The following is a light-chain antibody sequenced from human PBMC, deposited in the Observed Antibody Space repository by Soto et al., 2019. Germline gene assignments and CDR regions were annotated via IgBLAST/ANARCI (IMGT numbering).Light chain of an antibody. J-gene: IGLJ1*01. Sequence: QSALTQPACVSGSPGQSITISCTVTSSDVGGYNYVSWYQQHPGKAPKLMIYEVSNRPSGVSNLFSGSKSGNTASLTISGIQAEDEADYYCSSYTSSSTPYVFGTGTKLTVL. CDR2: EVS. CDR1: SSDVGGYNY. CDR3: SSYTSSSTPYV. V-gene: IGLV2-14*01.